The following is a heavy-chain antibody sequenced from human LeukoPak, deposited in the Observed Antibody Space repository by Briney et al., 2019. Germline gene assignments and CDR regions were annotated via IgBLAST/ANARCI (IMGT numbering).Heavy chain of an antibody. CDR3: ARAPYYDILTGLDY. Sequence: GGSLRLSCAASGFTFSSYSMNWVRQAPGKGLEWVSYISSSSTIYYADSVKGRFTISRDNAKNSLYLQMNSLRAEDTAVYYCARAPYYDILTGLDYWGQGTLVTVSS. CDR2: ISSSSTI. D-gene: IGHD3-9*01. J-gene: IGHJ4*02. V-gene: IGHV3-48*01. CDR1: GFTFSSYS.